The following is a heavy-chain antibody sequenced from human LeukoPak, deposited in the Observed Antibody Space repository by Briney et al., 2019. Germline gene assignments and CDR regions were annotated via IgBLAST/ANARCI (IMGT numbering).Heavy chain of an antibody. J-gene: IGHJ3*02. V-gene: IGHV5-51*01. Sequence: GESLKISCKGSGYRFTSYWIGWVRQMPGKGLEWMGIIYPGDSDTRYSPSFQGQVTISVDKSTTTAYLQWSSLKASDTAMYYCVRIATVAGTLSAFDIWGQGTMVTASS. CDR1: GYRFTSYW. D-gene: IGHD6-19*01. CDR2: IYPGDSDT. CDR3: VRIATVAGTLSAFDI.